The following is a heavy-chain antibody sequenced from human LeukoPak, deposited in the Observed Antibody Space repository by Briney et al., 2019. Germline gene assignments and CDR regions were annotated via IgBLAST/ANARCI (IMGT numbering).Heavy chain of an antibody. D-gene: IGHD3-3*01. Sequence: GSVKVSCKASGYTFTGYYMHWVRQAPGRGLEWMGWINPNSGGTNYAQKFQGRVNMTRNTSISTAYMEMSRLRSDDTAVYYCAREGFWRDLGDYWGQGILVTVSS. CDR3: AREGFWRDLGDY. J-gene: IGHJ4*02. CDR1: GYTFTGYY. V-gene: IGHV1-2*02. CDR2: INPNSGGT.